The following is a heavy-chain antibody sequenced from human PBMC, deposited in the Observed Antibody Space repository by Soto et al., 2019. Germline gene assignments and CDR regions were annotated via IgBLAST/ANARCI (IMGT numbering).Heavy chain of an antibody. CDR3: AKVITGPEAWFPP. D-gene: IGHD3-10*01. CDR1: GNTFTNFG. CDR2: ISPYTDDP. Sequence: QGQLVQSGVEVKKPGVSVKVSCTASGNTFTNFGVTWVRQAPGQGLEWMGWISPYTDDPSYAQKFQGRVTMTIDTSTRTALLGPRRLTSDDTAVYYCAKVITGPEAWFPPWGPGTL. V-gene: IGHV1-18*01. J-gene: IGHJ5*02.